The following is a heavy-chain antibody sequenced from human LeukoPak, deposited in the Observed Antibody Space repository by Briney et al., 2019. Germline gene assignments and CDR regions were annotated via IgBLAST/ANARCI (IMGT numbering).Heavy chain of an antibody. J-gene: IGHJ4*02. CDR3: ARSAYSSSGIDY. CDR1: GGSFSGYY. CDR2: INHSGST. Sequence: PSETLSLTCAVYGGSFSGYYWSWIRQPPGKGLEWIGEINHSGSTNYNPSLKSRVTISVDTSKNQFSLKLSSVTAADTAVYYCARSAYSSSGIDYWGQGTLVTVSS. D-gene: IGHD6-13*01. V-gene: IGHV4-34*01.